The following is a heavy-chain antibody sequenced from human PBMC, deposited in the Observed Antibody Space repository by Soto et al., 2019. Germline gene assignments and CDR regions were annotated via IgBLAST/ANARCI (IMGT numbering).Heavy chain of an antibody. CDR1: GFTFSSYA. J-gene: IGHJ6*03. CDR3: AKDLEWLRLREPWGDYYYYMDV. Sequence: GGSLRLSCAASGFTFSSYAMSWVRQAPGKGLEWVSAISGSGGSTYYADSVKGRFTISRDNSKNTLYLQMNSLRAEDTAVYYCAKDLEWLRLREPWGDYYYYMDVWGKGTTVTVSS. D-gene: IGHD5-12*01. V-gene: IGHV3-23*01. CDR2: ISGSGGST.